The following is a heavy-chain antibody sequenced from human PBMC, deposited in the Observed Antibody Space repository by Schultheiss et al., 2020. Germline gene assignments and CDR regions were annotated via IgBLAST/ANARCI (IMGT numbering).Heavy chain of an antibody. V-gene: IGHV4-39*07. D-gene: IGHD1-26*01. J-gene: IGHJ6*02. Sequence: SETLSLTCTVSGGSISSSSYYWGWIRQPPGKGLEWIGSIYHSGSTNYNPSLKSRVTISVDKSKNQFSLKLSSVTAAETAVYYCARDRPSRRDRELLKYYYYGMDVWGQGTTVTVSS. CDR3: ARDRPSRRDRELLKYYYYGMDV. CDR2: IYHSGST. CDR1: GGSISSSSYY.